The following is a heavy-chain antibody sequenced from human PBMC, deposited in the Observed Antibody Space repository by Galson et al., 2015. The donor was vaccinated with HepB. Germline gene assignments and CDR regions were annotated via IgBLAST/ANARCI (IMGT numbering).Heavy chain of an antibody. D-gene: IGHD2/OR15-2a*01. CDR1: GFTFSSSW. Sequence: SLRLSCAASGFTFSSSWMHWVRQAPGKGLVWVSRINSDESSTSYADSVKGRFTISRDNGKNTLYLQMNSLRAEDTAVYYCVRAIGLDFAYWGQGTLVTVSS. V-gene: IGHV3-74*01. J-gene: IGHJ4*02. CDR2: INSDESST. CDR3: VRAIGLDFAY.